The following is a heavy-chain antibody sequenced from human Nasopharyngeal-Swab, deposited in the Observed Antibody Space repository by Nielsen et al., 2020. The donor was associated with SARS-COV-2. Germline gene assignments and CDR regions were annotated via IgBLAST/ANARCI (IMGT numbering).Heavy chain of an antibody. CDR3: ARARGGGYYYGMDV. J-gene: IGHJ6*02. CDR2: ISYDGSNK. D-gene: IGHD3-16*01. CDR1: GFTFSSYA. Sequence: GGSLRPSCAASGFTFSSYAMHWVRQAPGKGLEWVAVISYDGSNKYYADSVKGRFTISRDNSKNTLYLQMNSLRAEDTAVYYCARARGGGYYYGMDVWGQGTTVTVSS. V-gene: IGHV3-30*04.